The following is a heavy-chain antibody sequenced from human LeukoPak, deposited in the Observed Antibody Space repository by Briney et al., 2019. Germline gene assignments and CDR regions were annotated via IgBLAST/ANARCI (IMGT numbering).Heavy chain of an antibody. CDR1: GFTFSSFA. CDR3: AKRGGLPPLDYYYYYMDV. Sequence: GGSLRLSCAVSGFTFSSFAMSWVRQAPGKGLEWGSAISGGGGSTYYADSVKGRFTSSRDNSKNTLYLQMNSLRAEDTAVYYCAKRGGLPPLDYYYYYMDVWGKGTTVTVSS. D-gene: IGHD2-21*02. CDR2: ISGGGGST. J-gene: IGHJ6*03. V-gene: IGHV3-23*01.